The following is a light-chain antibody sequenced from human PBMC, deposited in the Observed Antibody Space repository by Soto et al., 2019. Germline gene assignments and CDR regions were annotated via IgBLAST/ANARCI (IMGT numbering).Light chain of an antibody. Sequence: QLVLTQSPSASASLGASVKLTCTLSSGHSSYAIAWHKQQPEKGPRYLMKLNSDGSHSKGDGIPDRFSGSSSGAERYLTSSSLQSEDEADYYCQTWGTGFWVFGGGTKLTVL. CDR1: SGHSSYA. J-gene: IGLJ3*02. CDR2: LNSDGSH. CDR3: QTWGTGFWV. V-gene: IGLV4-69*01.